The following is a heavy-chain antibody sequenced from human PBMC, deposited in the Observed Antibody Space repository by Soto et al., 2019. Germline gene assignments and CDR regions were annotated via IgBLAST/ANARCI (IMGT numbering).Heavy chain of an antibody. CDR3: ARGRGYCSSTSCYGNEYYFDY. J-gene: IGHJ4*02. D-gene: IGHD2-2*01. CDR2: ISSSSSYI. Sequence: PGGSLRLSCAASGFTFSSYSMNWVRQAPGKGLEWVSSISSSSSYIYYADSVKGRFTISRDNAKNSLYLQMNSLRAEDTAVYYCARGRGYCSSTSCYGNEYYFDYWGQGTLVTVSS. V-gene: IGHV3-21*01. CDR1: GFTFSSYS.